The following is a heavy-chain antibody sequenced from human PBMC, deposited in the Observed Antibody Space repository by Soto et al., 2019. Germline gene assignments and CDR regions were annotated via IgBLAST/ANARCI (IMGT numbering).Heavy chain of an antibody. V-gene: IGHV5-51*01. J-gene: IGHJ4*02. CDR3: ARLPVLFPSGYSYGGFDY. CDR2: IYPGDSDT. CDR1: GYSFTSYW. D-gene: IGHD5-18*01. Sequence: GESLKISCKGSGYSFTSYWIGWVRQMPGKGLEWMGIIYPGDSDTRYSPSVQGQVTIPADKSISTAYLQWSSLKASDTAMYYCARLPVLFPSGYSYGGFDYWGQGTLVTVSS.